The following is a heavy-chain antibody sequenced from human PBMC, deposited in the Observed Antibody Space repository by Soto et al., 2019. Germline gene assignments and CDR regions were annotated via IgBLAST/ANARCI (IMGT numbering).Heavy chain of an antibody. D-gene: IGHD3-3*01. CDR1: GFTFDDYT. Sequence: GGSLRLSCAASGFTFDDYTMHWVRQAPGKGLEWVSLISWDGGSTYYADSVKGRFTISRDNSKNSLYLQMNSLRTEDTALYYCAKDIRDFWSGHNYYYYGMDVWGQGTTVTVSS. J-gene: IGHJ6*02. CDR2: ISWDGGST. V-gene: IGHV3-43*01. CDR3: AKDIRDFWSGHNYYYYGMDV.